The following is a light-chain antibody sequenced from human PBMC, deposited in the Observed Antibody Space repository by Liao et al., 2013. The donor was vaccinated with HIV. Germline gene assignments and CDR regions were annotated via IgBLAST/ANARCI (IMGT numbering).Light chain of an antibody. CDR3: QAWDANVV. Sequence: SYELTQPPSVSVSPGQTASITCSGDKLGDKYVCWYQQKSGQSPVLVIYQDNKRPFGIPERFSGSNSGNTATLTISGTQAMDEADYYCQAWDANVVLGGGTKLTVL. CDR1: KLGDKY. V-gene: IGLV3-1*01. J-gene: IGLJ2*01. CDR2: QDN.